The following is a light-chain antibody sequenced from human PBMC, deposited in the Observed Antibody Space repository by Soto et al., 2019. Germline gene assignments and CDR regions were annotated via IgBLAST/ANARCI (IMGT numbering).Light chain of an antibody. CDR2: GAS. CDR1: QSVSSTY. V-gene: IGKV3-20*01. CDR3: QHYDSSLWT. Sequence: EIVLTQSPGTLSLSPGERATLSCRASQSVSSTYLAWYQQRPGQAPMLLIFGASRRAAGIPDMFSGSGSGTVFTLTISRLEPEDFALYYCQHYDSSLWTGGKGNNVQIK. J-gene: IGKJ1*01.